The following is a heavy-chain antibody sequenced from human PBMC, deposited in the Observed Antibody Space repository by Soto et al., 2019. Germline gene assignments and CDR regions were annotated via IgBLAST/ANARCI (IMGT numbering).Heavy chain of an antibody. V-gene: IGHV5-10-1*01. CDR2: IDPSDSYT. J-gene: IGHJ6*02. Sequence: PGESLKIFCKGSGYSFTSYWISWVRQMPGKGLEWMGRIDPSDSYTKYSPSFQGHVTISADKSISTAYLQWSSLKASDTAMYYCAGNKNWNYYYGMDAWGQGTTVTVSS. D-gene: IGHD1-1*01. CDR3: AGNKNWNYYYGMDA. CDR1: GYSFTSYW.